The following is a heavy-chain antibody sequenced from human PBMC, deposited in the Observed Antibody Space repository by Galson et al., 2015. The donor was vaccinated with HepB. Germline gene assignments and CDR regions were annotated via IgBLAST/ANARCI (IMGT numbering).Heavy chain of an antibody. D-gene: IGHD2-2*01. J-gene: IGHJ4*02. Sequence: PALVKPTQTLTLTCTFSGFSLSTRGMCVSWIRQSPGKALEWLALIDWDDNKYYSTSLKTRLTISKDTSKNQVVLTMTNMDPVDTATYYCARIREYCSSTSCYVTFDYWGQGTLVTVSS. V-gene: IGHV2-70*01. CDR1: GFSLSTRGMC. CDR3: ARIREYCSSTSCYVTFDY. CDR2: IDWDDNK.